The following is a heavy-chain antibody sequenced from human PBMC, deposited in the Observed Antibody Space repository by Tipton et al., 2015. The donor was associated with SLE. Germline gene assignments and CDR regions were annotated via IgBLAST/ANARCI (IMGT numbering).Heavy chain of an antibody. CDR3: ARDKISWAICVVRNYFGS. V-gene: IGHV4-59*12. CDR2: IYYSGST. Sequence: TLSLTCTVSGGSISSYYWSWIRQPPGKGLEWIGYIYYSGSTNYNPSLKSRVTISVDTSKNQFSLKLSYVTAADSAVYYCARDKISWAICVVRNYFGSWGQGALVTVSS. D-gene: IGHD2-21*01. CDR1: GGSISSYY. J-gene: IGHJ4*02.